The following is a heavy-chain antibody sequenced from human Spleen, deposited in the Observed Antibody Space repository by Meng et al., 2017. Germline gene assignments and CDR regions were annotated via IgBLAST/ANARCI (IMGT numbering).Heavy chain of an antibody. CDR2: ISGGGDRK. J-gene: IGHJ4*02. V-gene: IGHV3-23*01. Sequence: GESLKISCAASGFTFSNYAMSWVRQAPGKGLEWVSAISGGGDRKYYADSVKDRFTISRDNSRNTLYVQMNSLRAEDPTVYHCETRHSNSSTHYFDYWGQGTLVTVSS. CDR3: ETRHSNSSTHYFDY. D-gene: IGHD6-6*01. CDR1: GFTFSNYA.